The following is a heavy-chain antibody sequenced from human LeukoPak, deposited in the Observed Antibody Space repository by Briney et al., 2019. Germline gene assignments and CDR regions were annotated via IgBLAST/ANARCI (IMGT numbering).Heavy chain of an antibody. Sequence: PGGSLRLSCAASGFTFSDYYMSWIRQAPGKGLEWVSYISSSGSTIYYADSVKGRFTISRDNAKNSLYLQMNSLRAEDTAVYYCAREDKYYYGSGSYPPVFQHWGQGTLVTVSS. D-gene: IGHD3-10*01. CDR3: AREDKYYYGSGSYPPVFQH. CDR2: ISSSGSTI. V-gene: IGHV3-11*01. J-gene: IGHJ1*01. CDR1: GFTFSDYY.